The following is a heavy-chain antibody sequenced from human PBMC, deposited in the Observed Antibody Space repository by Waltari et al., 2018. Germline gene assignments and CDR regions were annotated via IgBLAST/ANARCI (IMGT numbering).Heavy chain of an antibody. CDR2: IYHSGST. Sequence: QVQLQESGPGLVKPSETLSLTCAASGYSISSGDYWGWIRQPPGKGLEWIGSIYHSGSTYYNPSLKSRVTISVDTSKNQFSLKLSSVTAADTAVYYCASGGMYGSGTYSHYFDYWGQGTLVTVSS. CDR1: GYSISSGDY. J-gene: IGHJ4*02. CDR3: ASGGMYGSGTYSHYFDY. V-gene: IGHV4-38-2*01. D-gene: IGHD3-10*01.